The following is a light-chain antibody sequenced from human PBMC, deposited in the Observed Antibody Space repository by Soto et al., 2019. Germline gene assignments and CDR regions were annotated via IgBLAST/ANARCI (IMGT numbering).Light chain of an antibody. CDR1: TSSIGTNA. Sequence: QSVLIQPPSASGTPGQRVTIPCSGSTSSIGTNAVNWYYQVPGAAPRLLIFGTSQRPSGVPERISGSKFGTAASLAISGLRSEDEAVYYCASWDDRLGAVIFGGGTQLTVL. J-gene: IGLJ2*01. CDR2: GTS. V-gene: IGLV1-47*02. CDR3: ASWDDRLGAVI.